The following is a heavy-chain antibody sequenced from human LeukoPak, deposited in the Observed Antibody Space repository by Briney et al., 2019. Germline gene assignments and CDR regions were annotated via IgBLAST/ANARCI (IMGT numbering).Heavy chain of an antibody. D-gene: IGHD3-10*01. CDR3: AKRGVVIRVVLVGFHKEAYYFDS. V-gene: IGHV3-23*01. Sequence: GGSLRLSCAVSGITLSNYGMSWVRQAPGKGLEWVAGLSGSGGSTNYADSVKGRFTFSRDNPKNTLYLQMNSLRAEDTAVYFCAKRGVVIRVVLVGFHKEAYYFDSWGQGALVTVSS. CDR1: GITLSNYG. CDR2: LSGSGGST. J-gene: IGHJ4*02.